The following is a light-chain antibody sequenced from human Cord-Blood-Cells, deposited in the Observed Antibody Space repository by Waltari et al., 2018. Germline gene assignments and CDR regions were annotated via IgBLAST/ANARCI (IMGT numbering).Light chain of an antibody. Sequence: DIQLTQSPSFLSASVGDRVTITCRASQGISSYLAWYQEKPGKAPKLLIYAASSLQRGVPSMFSGSGSGTEYTHTISSLQPKDFATYYCQQLNSDPFTFGPGTKVDIK. J-gene: IGKJ3*01. CDR3: QQLNSDPFT. CDR2: AAS. V-gene: IGKV1-9*01. CDR1: QGISSY.